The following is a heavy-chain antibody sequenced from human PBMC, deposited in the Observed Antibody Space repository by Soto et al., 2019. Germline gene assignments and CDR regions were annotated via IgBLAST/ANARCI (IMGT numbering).Heavy chain of an antibody. Sequence: SETLSLTCTVSGGSISSYYLNWVRQPPGKGLEWIGYIYYSGSTNYNPSLKSRVTISVDTSKNQFSLKLSSVTAADTAVYYCARSGSSSTTGFDYWGQGTLVTVSS. J-gene: IGHJ4*02. CDR1: GGSISSYY. CDR2: IYYSGST. CDR3: ARSGSSSTTGFDY. V-gene: IGHV4-59*01. D-gene: IGHD6-6*01.